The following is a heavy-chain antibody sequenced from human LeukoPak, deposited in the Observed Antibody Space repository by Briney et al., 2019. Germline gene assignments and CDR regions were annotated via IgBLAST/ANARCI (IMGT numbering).Heavy chain of an antibody. D-gene: IGHD3-10*01. J-gene: IGHJ4*02. CDR1: GFTFSSYG. Sequence: VGSLRLSCAASGFTFSSYGMHWVRQAPGKGLEWVAVIWYDGSNKYYADSVKGRFTISRDNSKNTLYLQMNSLRAEDTAVYYCAKENPSQVLYYYCSGPLDYWGQGTLVTVSS. CDR3: AKENPSQVLYYYCSGPLDY. V-gene: IGHV3-33*06. CDR2: IWYDGSNK.